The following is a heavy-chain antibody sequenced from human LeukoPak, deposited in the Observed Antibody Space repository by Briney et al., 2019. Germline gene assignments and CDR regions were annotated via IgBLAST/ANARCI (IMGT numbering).Heavy chain of an antibody. CDR1: GFTFSSYG. CDR2: ILYDGSNE. J-gene: IGHJ4*02. Sequence: GGSLRLSCAASGFTFSSYGMHWVRQAPGKGLEWVSVILYDGSNEYYADSVKGRFTISRDNSKNTLYLQMNSLRAEDTAVYYCARDPPSQWLTHFDYWGQGTLVTVSS. V-gene: IGHV3-30*03. D-gene: IGHD6-19*01. CDR3: ARDPPSQWLTHFDY.